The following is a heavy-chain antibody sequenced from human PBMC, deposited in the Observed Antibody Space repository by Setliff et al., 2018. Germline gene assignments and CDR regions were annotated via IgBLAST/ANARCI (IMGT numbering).Heavy chain of an antibody. Sequence: GGSLRLSCAASGFTFSSCPMNWVRQAPGKGLEWVSYISSSIDSIYYADSVKGRFTISRDNAKNSLYLQMNSLTAEDTAVYYCSRPDGYVINGYYSTSYYYYMDVWGKGTTVTVSS. CDR3: SRPDGYVINGYYSTSYYYYMDV. V-gene: IGHV3-48*01. CDR1: GFTFSSCP. D-gene: IGHD3-22*01. J-gene: IGHJ6*03. CDR2: ISSSIDSI.